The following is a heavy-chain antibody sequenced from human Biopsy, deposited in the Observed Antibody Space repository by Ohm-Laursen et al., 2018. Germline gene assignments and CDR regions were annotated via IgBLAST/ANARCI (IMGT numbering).Heavy chain of an antibody. CDR3: ARLWGGYHFHGMDV. CDR1: GGSISSYY. Sequence: TLSLTWTVSGGSISSYYWSLIRQPPGKGLECIGYIYYSGSTNYSPSLKSRVTMSVDTSKNQSSLKLSSVTAADTAVYYCARLWGGYHFHGMDVWGQGTTVTVSS. J-gene: IGHJ6*02. CDR2: IYYSGST. V-gene: IGHV4-59*08. D-gene: IGHD7-27*01.